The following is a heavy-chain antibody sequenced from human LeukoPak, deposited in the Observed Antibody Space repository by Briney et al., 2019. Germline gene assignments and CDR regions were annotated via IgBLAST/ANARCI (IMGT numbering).Heavy chain of an antibody. J-gene: IGHJ4*02. CDR3: ARDLRYYDILTGYYSGPESYFDY. CDR1: GFTFSSYG. V-gene: IGHV3-30*02. CDR2: IRYDGSNK. D-gene: IGHD3-9*01. Sequence: GGSLRLSCAASGFTFSSYGMHWVRQAPGKGLEWVAFIRYDGSNKYYADSVKGRFTISRDNSKNTLYLQMNSLRAEDTAVYYCARDLRYYDILTGYYSGPESYFDYWGQGTLVTVSS.